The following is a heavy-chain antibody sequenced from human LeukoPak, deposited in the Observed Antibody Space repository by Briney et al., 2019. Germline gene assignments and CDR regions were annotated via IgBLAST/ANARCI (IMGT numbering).Heavy chain of an antibody. CDR3: ARLCSGSRPNFDS. CDR1: GGSISAYY. D-gene: IGHD3-3*01. Sequence: SETLSLTCTISGGSISAYYWSWIRQPLGKGLEWIGYIYFTGTTTCHPSLRSRVTISLDTSNNQFSLDLTSVTVADTAVYYCARLCSGSRPNFDSWGQGSLVTVSS. CDR2: IYFTGTT. V-gene: IGHV4-59*08. J-gene: IGHJ4*02.